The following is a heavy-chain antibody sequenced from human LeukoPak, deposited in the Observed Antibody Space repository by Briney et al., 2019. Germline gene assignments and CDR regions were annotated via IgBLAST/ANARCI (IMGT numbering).Heavy chain of an antibody. CDR1: GGSISSGGYY. CDR2: ISYRGST. CDR3: ARLYDSSGYYPSLFDY. Sequence: SQTLSLTCIVSGGSISSGGYYWSWIRQHPGKGLEWIGYISYRGSTYYKPSLQSRVSISLDTSRNQFSLKLNSVTAADTAVYYCARLYDSSGYYPSLFDYWGQGTLVTVSS. V-gene: IGHV4-31*03. D-gene: IGHD3-22*01. J-gene: IGHJ4*02.